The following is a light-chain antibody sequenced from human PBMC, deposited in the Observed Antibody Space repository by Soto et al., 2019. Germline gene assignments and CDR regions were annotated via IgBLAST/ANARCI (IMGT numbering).Light chain of an antibody. V-gene: IGLV3-21*04. J-gene: IGLJ2*01. CDR2: YDS. CDR3: QVWDSSSDGVV. CDR1: NIGSKS. Sequence: SYELTQPPSVSVAPGKTARITCGGNNIGSKSVHWYQQKPGQAPVLVIYYDSDRPSGIPERFSGSNSGNTATLTISRVEAGDEADYYGQVWDSSSDGVVFGGGTQLTVL.